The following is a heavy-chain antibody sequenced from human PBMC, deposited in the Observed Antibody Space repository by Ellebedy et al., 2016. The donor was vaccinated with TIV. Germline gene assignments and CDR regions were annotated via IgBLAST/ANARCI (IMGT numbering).Heavy chain of an antibody. CDR1: GFTFSSYG. V-gene: IGHV3-33*01. CDR3: AREGGFGGYDLEYYYYGMDV. CDR2: IWYDGSNK. D-gene: IGHD5-12*01. J-gene: IGHJ6*02. Sequence: GESLKISCAASGFTFSSYGMHWVRQAPGKGLEWVAVIWYDGSNKYYADSVKGRFTISRDNSKNTLYLQMNSLRAEDTAVYYCAREGGFGGYDLEYYYYGMDVWGQGTTVTVSS.